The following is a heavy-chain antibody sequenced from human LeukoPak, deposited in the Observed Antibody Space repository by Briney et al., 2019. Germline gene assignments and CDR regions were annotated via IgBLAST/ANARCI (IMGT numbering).Heavy chain of an antibody. Sequence: GGSLRLSCAASGFTFSSCNMNWVRQAPGKGLEWVSYISSSSSTIYYADSVKGRFTISRDNAKNSLYLQMNSLRAEDTAVYYCARVRGIGSDYVWGSYRPFDYWGQGTLVTVSS. V-gene: IGHV3-48*01. CDR2: ISSSSSTI. J-gene: IGHJ4*02. CDR1: GFTFSSCN. D-gene: IGHD3-16*02. CDR3: ARVRGIGSDYVWGSYRPFDY.